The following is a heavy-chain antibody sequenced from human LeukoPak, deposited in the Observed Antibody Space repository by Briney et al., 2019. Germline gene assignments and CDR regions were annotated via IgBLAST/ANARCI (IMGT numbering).Heavy chain of an antibody. Sequence: AGGSLRLSCAASGFTFSSYWMHWVRQAPGKGLVWVSRINSDGSTTNYADSVKGRFTISRDNAKNTLYLQMNSLRAEDTAVYYCAKDREWLSPSFDAFDIWGQGTMVTVSS. V-gene: IGHV3-74*01. J-gene: IGHJ3*02. CDR1: GFTFSSYW. D-gene: IGHD3-3*01. CDR2: INSDGSTT. CDR3: AKDREWLSPSFDAFDI.